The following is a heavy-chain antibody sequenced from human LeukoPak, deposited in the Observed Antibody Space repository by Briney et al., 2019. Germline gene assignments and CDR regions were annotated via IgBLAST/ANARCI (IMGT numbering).Heavy chain of an antibody. CDR2: IIPILGIV. D-gene: IGHD2-21*02. CDR3: ARDRAYCGGDCYSNWFDP. CDR1: GGTFSSYA. Sequence: SVKVSCKASGGTFSSYAISWVRQAPGQGLEWMGRIIPILGIVNYAQKFQGRVTITADKSTSTAYMELSSLRSEDTAVYYCARDRAYCGGDCYSNWFDPWGQGTLVTVSS. J-gene: IGHJ5*02. V-gene: IGHV1-69*04.